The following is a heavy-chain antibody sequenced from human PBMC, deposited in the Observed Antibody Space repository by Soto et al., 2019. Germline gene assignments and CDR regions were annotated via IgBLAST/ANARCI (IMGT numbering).Heavy chain of an antibody. D-gene: IGHD5-12*01. Sequence: YGPTLVNPATPLPLNCAFSGFSLSTTGEGVAWFTQTSATGPEWLGLVYFDDYVRYSPSLRNRLTITNDTCENQVVLTMTNIDPLDAATYYCVNRTVANGAWFDAWGQGTMVTVSS. J-gene: IGHJ5*02. V-gene: IGHV2-5*02. CDR3: VNRTVANGAWFDA. CDR2: VYFDDYV. CDR1: GFSLSTTGEG.